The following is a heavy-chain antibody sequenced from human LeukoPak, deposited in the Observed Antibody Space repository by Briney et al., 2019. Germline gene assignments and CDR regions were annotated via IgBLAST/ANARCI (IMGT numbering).Heavy chain of an antibody. CDR3: ARHDSSSSPFDY. CDR2: IYYSGSI. Sequence: SETLSLTCTVSGGSISTYYWSWIRQSPGKGLEWIGHIYYSGSIKYNPSLKSRVTISLDTSKNQFSLKLTSVIAADTAVYYCARHDSSSSPFDYWGQGTLVTVSS. CDR1: GGSISTYY. J-gene: IGHJ4*02. D-gene: IGHD6-6*01. V-gene: IGHV4-59*01.